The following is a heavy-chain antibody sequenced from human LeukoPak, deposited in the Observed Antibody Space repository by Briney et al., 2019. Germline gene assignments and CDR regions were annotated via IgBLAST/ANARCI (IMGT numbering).Heavy chain of an antibody. CDR3: ARDRTGLCNY. Sequence: RSLLLSCAAAGFIFSSYGMHWGRPAPGKGLEGGAVIWYDGSNKYYADSGKGRFTISRNKSKKTLYLQMNSLRAEDTAVYYCARDRTGLCNYWGQGTLVTVS. CDR2: IWYDGSNK. J-gene: IGHJ4*02. V-gene: IGHV3-33*01. CDR1: GFIFSSYG. D-gene: IGHD2-8*02.